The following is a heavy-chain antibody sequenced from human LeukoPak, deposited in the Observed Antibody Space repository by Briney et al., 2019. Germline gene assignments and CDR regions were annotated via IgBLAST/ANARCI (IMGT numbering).Heavy chain of an antibody. Sequence: GGSLRLSCAASGFTFSTYWMSWVRQAPGKGLEWVANINQDGSEKYYVDSVKGRFTISRDNSKNSLYLQMNSLRAEDTAVYYCAKRSTGYSSGWSPDWFDPWGQGTLVTVSS. J-gene: IGHJ5*02. D-gene: IGHD6-19*01. CDR2: INQDGSEK. CDR3: AKRSTGYSSGWSPDWFDP. CDR1: GFTFSTYW. V-gene: IGHV3-7*01.